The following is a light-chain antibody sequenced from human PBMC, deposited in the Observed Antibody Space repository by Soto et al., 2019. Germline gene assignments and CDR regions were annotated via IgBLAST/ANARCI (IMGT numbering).Light chain of an antibody. CDR3: QQYNKWPRT. J-gene: IGKJ1*01. CDR2: DAS. Sequence: EIVLTQSPATLSLSPGERATLSCRASQSVSSYLAWYQQKPGQAPRLLIHDASNRATGIPARFSGSGSGTDFTLTISSLEPEDFAVYYCQQYNKWPRTFGQGTKVDIK. CDR1: QSVSSY. V-gene: IGKV3-11*01.